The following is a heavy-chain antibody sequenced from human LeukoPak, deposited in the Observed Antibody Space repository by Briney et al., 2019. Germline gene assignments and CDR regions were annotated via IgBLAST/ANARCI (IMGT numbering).Heavy chain of an antibody. CDR2: ISNSGSYT. CDR3: AKDHGGNFYYFDY. V-gene: IGHV3-64*02. CDR1: GFTFSNHA. D-gene: IGHD4-23*01. Sequence: GGSLRLSCAASGFTFSNHAMHWVRQAPGKGPEYVSGISNSGSYTYYADSVKGRFTISRDNSKNTLYLQMGSLRAEDMAVYYCAKDHGGNFYYFDYWGQGTLVTVSS. J-gene: IGHJ4*02.